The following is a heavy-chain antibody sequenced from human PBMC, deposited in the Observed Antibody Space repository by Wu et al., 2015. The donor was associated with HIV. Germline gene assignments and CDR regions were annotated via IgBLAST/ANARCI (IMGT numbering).Heavy chain of an antibody. D-gene: IGHD4-17*01. J-gene: IGHJ5*02. CDR2: IIPIFGTT. Sequence: QVQLVQSGAEVKKPGSSVKVSCKASGGTFSRYAISWVRQAPGQGLEWMGGIIPIFGTTNYAQKFQGRVTVTTDEYTSTVYMELSYVTSEDTAVYYCASYDYGDYRNWFDPWAREPWSPSPQ. CDR1: GGTFSRYA. CDR3: ASYDYGDYRNWFDP. V-gene: IGHV1-69*05.